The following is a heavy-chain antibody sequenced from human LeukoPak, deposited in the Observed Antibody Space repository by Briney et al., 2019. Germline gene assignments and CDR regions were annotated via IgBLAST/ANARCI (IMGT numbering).Heavy chain of an antibody. D-gene: IGHD6-19*01. V-gene: IGHV1-69*05. CDR1: GGTFSSYA. CDR3: ARGGGIAVAGDY. J-gene: IGHJ4*02. CDR2: IIPIFGTA. Sequence: ASVKVSCKASGGTFSSYAISWVRQAPGQGLEWMGGIIPIFGTANYAQKFQGRVTITTDESTSTAYMELSSLRSEDTAVYYCARGGGIAVAGDYWGQGTLVTVSS.